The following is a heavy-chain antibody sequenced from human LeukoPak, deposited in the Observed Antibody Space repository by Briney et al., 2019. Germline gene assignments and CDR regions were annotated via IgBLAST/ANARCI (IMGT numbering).Heavy chain of an antibody. CDR2: INHSGRT. CDR1: GGSFSDYF. CDR3: ARVGEWELPSYYYMDV. Sequence: SETLSLTCAVYGGSFSDYFWGWIRQPPGKGLEWIGEINHSGRTYYNPSLKSRVTISVDTSKNQYSLKLSSVTAADTAVYYCARVGEWELPSYYYMDVWGKGTTVTVSS. D-gene: IGHD1-26*01. J-gene: IGHJ6*03. V-gene: IGHV4-34*01.